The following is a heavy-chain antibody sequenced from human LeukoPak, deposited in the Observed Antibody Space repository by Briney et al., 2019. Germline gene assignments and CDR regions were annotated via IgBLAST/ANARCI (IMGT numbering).Heavy chain of an antibody. J-gene: IGHJ4*02. CDR3: TRWGAGGLALDY. CDR1: GFSFSFYG. D-gene: IGHD3-16*01. Sequence: GGSLRLSFATPGFSFSFYGMQWVRQAPGKGLEWVAVIWNDGSQKYYGDSVKGRFTISKANSRKTVNLQMDSLRAEDTAIYYCTRWGAGGLALDYWGQGVLVTVSS. CDR2: IWNDGSQK. V-gene: IGHV3-33*01.